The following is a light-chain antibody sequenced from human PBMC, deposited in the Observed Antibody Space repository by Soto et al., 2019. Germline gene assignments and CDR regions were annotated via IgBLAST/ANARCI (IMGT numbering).Light chain of an antibody. CDR3: LQTYSTPWT. CDR2: GAS. Sequence: DIQMTQSPSSLSASVGDRVTLTCRASQTIGYYLDWYQQKPGKAPKLLIYGASNLQSGVPSRFSGSGSGTEFTVTISNLQPEDFATYYCLQTYSTPWTFGQGTKVEIK. V-gene: IGKV1-39*01. CDR1: QTIGYY. J-gene: IGKJ1*01.